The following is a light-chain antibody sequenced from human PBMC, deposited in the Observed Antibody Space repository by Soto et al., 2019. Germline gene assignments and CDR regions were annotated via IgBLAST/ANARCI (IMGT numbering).Light chain of an antibody. CDR3: QQFAISTT. V-gene: IGKV1-5*01. CDR2: DAS. J-gene: IGKJ1*01. Sequence: IQMTQSPSTLPASVGDRVTITCRASHNIERWMAWYQQKPGKAPSLLIFDASTLHSGVPSRFSGSGSGTDFTLTISSLQPDDFATYYCQQFAISTTFGQGTKVDIK. CDR1: HNIERW.